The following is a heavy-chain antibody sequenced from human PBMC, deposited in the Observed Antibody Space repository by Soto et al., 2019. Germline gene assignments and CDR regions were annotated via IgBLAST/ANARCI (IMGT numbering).Heavy chain of an antibody. CDR2: ISYDGSNK. Sequence: GGSLRLSCAASGFTFSSYGMHWVRQAPGKGLEWVAVISYDGSNKYYADSVKGRFTISRDNSKNTLYLQMNSLRAEDTAVYYCAKVPPSSGSGMDVWGQGTTVTAP. D-gene: IGHD6-25*01. CDR3: AKVPPSSGSGMDV. J-gene: IGHJ6*02. V-gene: IGHV3-30*18. CDR1: GFTFSSYG.